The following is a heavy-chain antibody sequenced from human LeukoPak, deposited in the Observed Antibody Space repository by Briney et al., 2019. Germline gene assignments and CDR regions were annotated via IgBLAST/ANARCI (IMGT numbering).Heavy chain of an antibody. CDR3: AREGHYSSSWSWFDP. CDR2: IYYSGST. V-gene: IGHV4-59*01. CDR1: GGSISSYY. Sequence: SETLSLTCTVSGGSISSYYWSWIRQPPGKGLEWIGYIYYSGSTNYNPSLKSRVTISVDTSKNQFSLKLSSVTAADTAVYYCAREGHYSSSWSWFDPWGQGTLVTVSS. J-gene: IGHJ5*02. D-gene: IGHD6-13*01.